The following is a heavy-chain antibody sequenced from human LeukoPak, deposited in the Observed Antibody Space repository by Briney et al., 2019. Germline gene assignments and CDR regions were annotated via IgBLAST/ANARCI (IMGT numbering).Heavy chain of an antibody. V-gene: IGHV4-59*01. J-gene: IGHJ5*02. CDR3: ARVAIFGVVIALPWFDP. CDR2: IYYSGST. CDR1: GGSISSYY. D-gene: IGHD3-3*01. Sequence: PSETLSLTCTVSGGSISSYYWSWIWQPPGKGLEWIGYIYYSGSTNYNPSLKSRVTISVDTSKNQFSLKLSSVTAADTAVYYCARVAIFGVVIALPWFDPWGQGTLVTVSS.